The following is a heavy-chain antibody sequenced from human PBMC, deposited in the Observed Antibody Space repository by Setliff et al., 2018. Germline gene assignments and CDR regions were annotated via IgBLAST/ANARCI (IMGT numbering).Heavy chain of an antibody. CDR2: IFHSGST. CDR3: ARGWAALGIIGY. CDR1: GDSISSGSYY. V-gene: IGHV4-31*03. D-gene: IGHD7-27*01. Sequence: PSETLSLTCTVSGDSISSGSYYWNWIRQHPEKGLEWLGYIFHSGSTHYNSSLKSRITISIDTSKNHFSLELNSVTAADSAVYYCARGWAALGIIGYWGQGTLVTVSS. J-gene: IGHJ4*02.